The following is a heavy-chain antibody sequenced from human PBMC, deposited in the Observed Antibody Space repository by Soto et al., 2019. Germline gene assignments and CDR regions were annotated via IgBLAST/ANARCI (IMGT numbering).Heavy chain of an antibody. Sequence: TSETLSLTCTVSGGSISSGGYYWSWIRQHPGKGLEWIGYIYYSGSTYYNPSLKSRVTISVDTSKNQFSLKLSSVTAADTAVYYCARAETGIAVAGYNYYYYYGMDVWGQGTTVTVSS. CDR2: IYYSGST. V-gene: IGHV4-31*03. CDR3: ARAETGIAVAGYNYYYYYGMDV. CDR1: GGSISSGGYY. D-gene: IGHD6-19*01. J-gene: IGHJ6*02.